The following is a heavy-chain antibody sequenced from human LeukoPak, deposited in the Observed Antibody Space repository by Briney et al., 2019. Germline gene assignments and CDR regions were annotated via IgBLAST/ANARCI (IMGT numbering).Heavy chain of an antibody. CDR2: ISAYNGNT. CDR3: ARAPMFNIAAAGNYFDY. Sequence: ASVKVSCKASGYTFTSYGISWVRQAPGQGLEWMGWISAYNGNTNYAQKLQGRVTITTDESTSTAYMELSSLRSEDTAVYYCARAPMFNIAAAGNYFDYWGQGTLVTVSS. V-gene: IGHV1-18*01. J-gene: IGHJ4*02. CDR1: GYTFTSYG. D-gene: IGHD6-13*01.